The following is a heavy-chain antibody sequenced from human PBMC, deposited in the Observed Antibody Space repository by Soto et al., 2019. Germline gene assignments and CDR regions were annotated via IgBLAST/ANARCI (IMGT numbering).Heavy chain of an antibody. J-gene: IGHJ4*02. V-gene: IGHV3-23*01. CDR3: ARSLFIASTDTEPFDS. D-gene: IGHD6-13*01. CDR1: GFTFSSYA. CDR2: ISGGGNDR. Sequence: EVQLLESGGGLVQPGGSLTLSCAASGFTFSSYAMSWVRQAPGKGLEWVSAISGGGNDRFYADSVRGRFTISRDNSRNTLYLHMNGLRAEDTAVHYCARSLFIASTDTEPFDSWGQGTLVTVSS.